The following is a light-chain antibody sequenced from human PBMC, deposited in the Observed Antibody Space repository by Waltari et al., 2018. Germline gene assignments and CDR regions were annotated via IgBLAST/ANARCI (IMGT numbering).Light chain of an antibody. CDR2: EVS. V-gene: IGLV2-8*01. CDR3: SSYAGSNNIL. Sequence: QSALTQPPSASGSPGQSVTISCPGPSSDVGAYNYVSWYQHHPGKAPKLVISEVSQRPSGVPDRFSGSKSGNTASLTVSGLQAEDEADYYCSSYAGSNNILFGGGTKLTVL. J-gene: IGLJ2*01. CDR1: SSDVGAYNY.